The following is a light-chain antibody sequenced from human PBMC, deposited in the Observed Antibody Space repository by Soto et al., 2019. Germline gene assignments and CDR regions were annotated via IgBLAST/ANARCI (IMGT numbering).Light chain of an antibody. CDR1: QSVSRY. J-gene: IGKJ1*01. CDR3: QQYGSSGT. V-gene: IGKV3-20*01. CDR2: GAS. Sequence: EIVLTQSPGTLSLSPGERATLSCRASQSVSRYLAWYQQKPGQAPRLLIYGASTRATGIPARFSGSGSGTEFTLTISRLEPEDFAVYYCQQYGSSGTFGQGTKVDIK.